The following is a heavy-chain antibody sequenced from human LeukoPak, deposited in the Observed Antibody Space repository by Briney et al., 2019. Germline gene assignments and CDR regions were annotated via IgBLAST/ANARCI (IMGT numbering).Heavy chain of an antibody. CDR1: GGSFSGYY. D-gene: IGHD6-13*01. Sequence: SETLSLTCAVYGGSFSGYYWSWIRQPRGKGPEWIGEINHSGSTNYNPSLKSRVTISVDTSKNQFSLKLSSVTAADTAVYYCARDRTYSSSWLYYFDYWGQGTLVTVSS. CDR3: ARDRTYSSSWLYYFDY. V-gene: IGHV4-34*01. J-gene: IGHJ4*02. CDR2: INHSGST.